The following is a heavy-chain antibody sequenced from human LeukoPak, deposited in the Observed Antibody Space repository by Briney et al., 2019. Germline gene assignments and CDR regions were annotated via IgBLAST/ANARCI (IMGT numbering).Heavy chain of an antibody. J-gene: IGHJ3*02. D-gene: IGHD3-22*01. CDR3: ARATNTYYYDSSGSADAFDI. V-gene: IGHV6-1*01. CDR2: TYYRSKWYN. CDR1: GDSVSINSAA. Sequence: SQTLSLTCAISGDSVSINSAAWNWIRQSPSRGLEWLGSTYYRSKWYNDYAVSVKSRITINPDTSKNQFSLQLNSVTPEDTAVYYCARATNTYYYDSSGSADAFDIWGQGTMVTVSS.